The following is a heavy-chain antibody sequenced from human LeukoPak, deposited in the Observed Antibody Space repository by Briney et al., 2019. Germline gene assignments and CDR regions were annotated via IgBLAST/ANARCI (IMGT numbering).Heavy chain of an antibody. V-gene: IGHV3-7*01. D-gene: IGHD2-15*01. CDR1: GFTFRNYW. CDR3: ARDGGLNTIFDY. Sequence: GGSLRLSCAASGFTFRNYWMGWVRQAPGKGLEWVANTKPDGSAEYYADSVRGRFTTSRDNANNFLYLQLNSLRAEDTAVYYCARDGGLNTIFDYWGQGTLVTVSS. J-gene: IGHJ4*02. CDR2: TKPDGSAE.